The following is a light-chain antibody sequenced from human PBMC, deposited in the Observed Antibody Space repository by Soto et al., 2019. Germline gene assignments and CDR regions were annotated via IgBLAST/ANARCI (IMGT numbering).Light chain of an antibody. CDR1: QGVSTY. CDR3: QQLITYPQT. J-gene: IGKJ1*01. V-gene: IGKV1-9*01. CDR2: GAS. Sequence: DIQLTQSPSFLSASVEDRVTMTCRASQGVSTYLAWYQQKPGKAPKLLIYGASTLQSGVQSRFTGSGSGTEFALAISSLQPEDFATYYCQQLITYPQTFGQGTKVEIK.